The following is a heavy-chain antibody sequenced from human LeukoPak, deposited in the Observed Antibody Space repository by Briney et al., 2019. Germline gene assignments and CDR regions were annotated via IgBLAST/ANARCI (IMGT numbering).Heavy chain of an antibody. CDR3: ARGMYGDSVGMDV. CDR1: GFTFSSYW. J-gene: IGHJ6*02. V-gene: IGHV3-74*01. Sequence: PGGSLRLSCAASGFTFSSYWMYWVRQAPGKGLMWVSRMNSDGSTIRYADSAKGRFTISRDNAKNTLYLQMNSLRVEDTAVYYCARGMYGDSVGMDVWGQGTTVTVSS. D-gene: IGHD2-21*02. CDR2: MNSDGSTI.